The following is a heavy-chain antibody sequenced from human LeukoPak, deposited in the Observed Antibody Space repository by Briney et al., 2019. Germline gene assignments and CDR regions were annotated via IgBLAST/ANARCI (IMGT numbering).Heavy chain of an antibody. CDR1: GGSISSSSYY. J-gene: IGHJ4*02. CDR2: IYYSGST. Sequence: SETLSLTCTVSGGSISSSSYYWGWIRQPPGKGLEWIGSIYYSGSTYYNPSLKSRVTISVDTSKNQFSLKLSSVTAADTAVYYCARNKRRAWFGELSLWYFDYWGQGTLVTVSS. CDR3: ARNKRRAWFGELSLWYFDY. D-gene: IGHD3-10*01. V-gene: IGHV4-39*07.